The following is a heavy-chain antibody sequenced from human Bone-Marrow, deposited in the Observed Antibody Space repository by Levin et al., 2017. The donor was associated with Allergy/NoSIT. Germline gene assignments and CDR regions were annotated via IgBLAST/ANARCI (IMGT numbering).Heavy chain of an antibody. CDR1: GYSFTSYW. V-gene: IGHV5-51*01. J-gene: IGHJ3*02. Sequence: GESLKISCKGSGYSFTSYWIGWVRQMPGKGLEWMGIIYPGDSDTRYSPSFQGQVTISADKSISTAYLQWSSLKASDTAMYYCARRIEQDGYTTNGDAFDIWGQGTMVTVSS. D-gene: IGHD5-24*01. CDR3: ARRIEQDGYTTNGDAFDI. CDR2: IYPGDSDT.